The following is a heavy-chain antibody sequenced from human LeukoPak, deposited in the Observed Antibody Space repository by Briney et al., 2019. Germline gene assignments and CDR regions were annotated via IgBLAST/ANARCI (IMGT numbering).Heavy chain of an antibody. V-gene: IGHV3-9*01. CDR1: GFTFDAYG. CDR2: ISWNSGSI. Sequence: GVSLRLSCAASGFTFDAYGMHSARHAPGKGLEWVSGISWNSGSIGYADSVKGRFTISRDNAKNSLYLQMNSLRAEDTALYYCAKTQDSSGYYFDYWGQGTLVTVSS. J-gene: IGHJ4*02. CDR3: AKTQDSSGYYFDY. D-gene: IGHD3-22*01.